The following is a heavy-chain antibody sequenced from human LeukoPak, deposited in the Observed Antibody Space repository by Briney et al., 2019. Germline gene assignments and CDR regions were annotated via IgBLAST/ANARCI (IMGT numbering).Heavy chain of an antibody. CDR1: GFTFSSYD. D-gene: IGHD4-17*01. V-gene: IGHV3-13*01. CDR2: IGTAGDT. Sequence: PLGGPRLSCAASGFTFSSYDMHWVRQVTGKGLEWVSAIGTAGDTHYPDSVRGRFTISRENAKNSLYLQMNSLRAGDTAVYYCARVGTVPFYDYWGQGTLVTVSS. J-gene: IGHJ4*02. CDR3: ARVGTVPFYDY.